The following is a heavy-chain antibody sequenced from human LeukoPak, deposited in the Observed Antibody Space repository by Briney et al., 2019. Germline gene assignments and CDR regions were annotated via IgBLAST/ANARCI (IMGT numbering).Heavy chain of an antibody. Sequence: GGSLRLSCAASGFTFGSYEMNWVRQAPGKGLEWVSYISSSGSTIYYADSVKGRFTISRDNAKNSLYLQMNSLRAEDTAVYYCASYGSGSYYRKHNWFDPWGQGTLVTVSS. CDR2: ISSSGSTI. J-gene: IGHJ5*02. D-gene: IGHD3-10*01. CDR3: ASYGSGSYYRKHNWFDP. CDR1: GFTFGSYE. V-gene: IGHV3-48*03.